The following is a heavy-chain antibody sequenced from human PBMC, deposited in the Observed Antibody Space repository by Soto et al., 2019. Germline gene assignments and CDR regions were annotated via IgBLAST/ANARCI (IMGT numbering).Heavy chain of an antibody. Sequence: EVQLVESGGGLVQPGESLRLSCADSGFTFDYYWMHWVRQAPGKGLVWVSRIYSDGTSPTYADSVKGRFPISRDNAQNAVSLPMNGLRADDTAVYYCARVDRGAFDLWGQGTVLTV. CDR1: GFTFDYYW. D-gene: IGHD1-26*01. CDR3: ARVDRGAFDL. CDR2: IYSDGTSP. J-gene: IGHJ3*01. V-gene: IGHV3-74*01.